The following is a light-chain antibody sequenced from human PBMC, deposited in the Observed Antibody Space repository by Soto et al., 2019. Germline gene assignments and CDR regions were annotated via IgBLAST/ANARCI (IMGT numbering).Light chain of an antibody. J-gene: IGKJ4*01. CDR3: QQYFSYPLT. CDR1: QGISSH. Sequence: AIRMTQSPSSLSASTGDRVTITCRASQGISSHLAWYQVKPGKAPRLLIYTASYLESGVPSRFSDSGSGTDFTLTIRALQSKDFAVYYWQQYFSYPLTFGGGTKVESK. V-gene: IGKV1-8*01. CDR2: TAS.